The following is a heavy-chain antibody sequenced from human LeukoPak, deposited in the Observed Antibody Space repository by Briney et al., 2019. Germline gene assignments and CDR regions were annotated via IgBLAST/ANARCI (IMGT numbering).Heavy chain of an antibody. Sequence: SGTLSLTCAVSGGSISSTNWWSWVRQPPGKGLEWIGEIYHSGSTNYNPSLKSRVTISVDTSKNQFSLKLNSVTAADTAVYYCASRYFCSSTSCYTFDYWGQGTLVTVSS. CDR2: IYHSGST. CDR3: ASRYFCSSTSCYTFDY. J-gene: IGHJ4*02. V-gene: IGHV4-4*02. CDR1: GGSISSTNW. D-gene: IGHD2-2*02.